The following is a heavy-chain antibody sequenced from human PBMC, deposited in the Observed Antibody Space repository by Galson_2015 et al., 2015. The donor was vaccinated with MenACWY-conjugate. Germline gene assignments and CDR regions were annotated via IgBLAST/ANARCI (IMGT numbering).Heavy chain of an antibody. CDR3: VRYGGSPGCPPYSYYGMDV. V-gene: IGHV3-73*01. D-gene: IGHD2-15*01. CDR1: GFTFSGTS. Sequence: SLRLSCAASGFTFSGTSMHWVRQASGKGLEWVGRIRSKTNSYATSYAASVKGRFTVSRDDSKNTAYLQMNSLKTEGTAVYYCVRYGGSPGCPPYSYYGMDVWGQGTTVTVSS. J-gene: IGHJ6*02. CDR2: IRSKTNSYAT.